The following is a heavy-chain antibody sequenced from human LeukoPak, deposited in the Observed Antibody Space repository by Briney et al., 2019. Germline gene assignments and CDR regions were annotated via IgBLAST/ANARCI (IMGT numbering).Heavy chain of an antibody. CDR3: ARNRFLEWLLQPGAFDI. J-gene: IGHJ3*02. V-gene: IGHV5-51*01. CDR2: IYPGDSDT. Sequence: GESLKISCKGSGYSFTSYWIGWVRQMPGKGLEWMGIIYPGDSDTRYSPSFQGQVTISADKSISTAYLQWSSLKASDTAMYYCARNRFLEWLLQPGAFDIWGQGTMVTVSS. CDR1: GYSFTSYW. D-gene: IGHD3-3*01.